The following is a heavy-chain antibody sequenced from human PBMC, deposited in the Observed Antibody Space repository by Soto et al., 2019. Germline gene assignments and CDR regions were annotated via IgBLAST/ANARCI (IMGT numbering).Heavy chain of an antibody. Sequence: GGSLRLSCAASGFTFSSYWMHWVRQAPGKGLVWVSRINSDGSSTSYADSVKGRFTISRDNAKNTLYLQMNSLRAEDPAVYYCARVMEWGSYRYPFDYWGQGTLVTVSS. V-gene: IGHV3-74*01. CDR1: GFTFSSYW. D-gene: IGHD3-16*02. CDR3: ARVMEWGSYRYPFDY. CDR2: INSDGSST. J-gene: IGHJ4*02.